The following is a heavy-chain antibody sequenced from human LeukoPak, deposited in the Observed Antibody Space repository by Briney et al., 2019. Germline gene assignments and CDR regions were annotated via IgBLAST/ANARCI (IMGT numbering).Heavy chain of an antibody. J-gene: IGHJ6*02. Sequence: GGSLRLSCAASGFTFTGYWMSWVRQAPGKGVEWVANIKQDGSEKYYVDSVKGRFTISRDNAKNSLYLQMNSLRAEDTAVYYCARDAGGYGMDVWGQGTTVTVSS. CDR3: ARDAGGYGMDV. CDR1: GFTFTGYW. D-gene: IGHD3-16*01. V-gene: IGHV3-7*01. CDR2: IKQDGSEK.